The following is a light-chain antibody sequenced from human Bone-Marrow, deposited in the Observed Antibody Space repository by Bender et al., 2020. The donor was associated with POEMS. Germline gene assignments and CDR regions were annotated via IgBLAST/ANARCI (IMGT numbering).Light chain of an antibody. Sequence: QSALTQPPSASGSPGQSVTISCTGTSSDVGGYNYVSWYQHHPGKAPKLMIYKVSKRPSGVPDRFSGSKAGNTASLHVSGLQPEDEAEYYCQSYDRDLSWVFGGGTKLTVL. CDR1: SSDVGGYNY. CDR3: QSYDRDLSWV. V-gene: IGLV2-8*01. J-gene: IGLJ3*02. CDR2: KVS.